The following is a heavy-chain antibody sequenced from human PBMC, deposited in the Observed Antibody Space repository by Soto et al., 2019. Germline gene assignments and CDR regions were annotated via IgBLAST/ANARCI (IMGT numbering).Heavy chain of an antibody. V-gene: IGHV3-30*18. CDR3: AKEESSGYYSLFDY. CDR2: VSYDESNK. CDR1: GFIFRNYG. Sequence: QVQLVESGGGVVQPGRSLRLSCAASGFIFRNYGMHWVRQAPGKGLEWVALVSYDESNKYYADSVKGRFTISRDNFKNTLYPQMNNLRAEDTAVYYCAKEESSGYYSLFDYWGQGTLVTVSS. D-gene: IGHD3-22*01. J-gene: IGHJ4*02.